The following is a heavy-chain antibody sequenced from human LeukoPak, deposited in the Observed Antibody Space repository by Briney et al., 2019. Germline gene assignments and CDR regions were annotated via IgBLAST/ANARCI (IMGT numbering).Heavy chain of an antibody. CDR2: INPSGGST. D-gene: IGHD4-11*01. J-gene: IGHJ6*02. CDR3: ARNDYSNSYGNLYYYYYYDMDV. Sequence: ASVKVSCKASGYTFTSYYMHWVRQAPGQGLEWMGIINPSGGSTSYAQKFQGRVTMTRDTSTSTVYMELSSLRSEDTAVYYCARNDYSNSYGNLYYYYYYDMDVWGQGTTVTVSS. CDR1: GYTFTSYY. V-gene: IGHV1-46*01.